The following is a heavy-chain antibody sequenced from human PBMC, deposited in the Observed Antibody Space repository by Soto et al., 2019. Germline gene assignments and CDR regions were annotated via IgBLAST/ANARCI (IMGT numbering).Heavy chain of an antibody. J-gene: IGHJ6*02. V-gene: IGHV1-69*01. CDR3: ATGGHNDGYNFYHGMDV. CDR2: VIPLFDTA. D-gene: IGHD5-18*01. Sequence: QVQVVQSGAEVKKPGSSVKVSCKVSGGIFTNNAISWVRQAPGQGLEWLGGVIPLFDTAYYAQIFSGRLKMSAAGATTTAYMELNGLTSADTAVYFCATGGHNDGYNFYHGMDVWGQGTTVPVS. CDR1: GGIFTNNA.